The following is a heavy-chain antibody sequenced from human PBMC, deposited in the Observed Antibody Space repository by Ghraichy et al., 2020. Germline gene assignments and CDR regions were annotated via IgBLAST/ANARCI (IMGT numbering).Heavy chain of an antibody. Sequence: GGSLRLSCAASGFTFSNYWMSWVRQAPGKGLEWVANIKQDGSEKYYVDSVKGRFTISRDNAKNSLYVQMNSLRAEDTAVYYCARDGGWGFDYWGQGTLVTVSS. J-gene: IGHJ4*02. CDR1: GFTFSNYW. CDR2: IKQDGSEK. D-gene: IGHD3-16*01. CDR3: ARDGGWGFDY. V-gene: IGHV3-7*01.